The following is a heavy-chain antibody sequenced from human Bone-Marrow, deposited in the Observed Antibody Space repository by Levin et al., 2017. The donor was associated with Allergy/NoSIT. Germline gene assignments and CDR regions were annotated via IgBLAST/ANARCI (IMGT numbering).Heavy chain of an antibody. Sequence: SETLSLTCTVSGASISGSYYHWGWIRQPPGMGLEWIGSVLSIGGTYYNPSLKSRATISADTSTNQFFLRLTSVTAADTAVYFCARDFTKSFNSSPGDHWGQGMLVVVSS. CDR3: ARDFTKSFNSSPGDH. D-gene: IGHD2-2*01. CDR2: VLSIGGT. V-gene: IGHV4-39*07. J-gene: IGHJ4*02. CDR1: GASISGSYYH.